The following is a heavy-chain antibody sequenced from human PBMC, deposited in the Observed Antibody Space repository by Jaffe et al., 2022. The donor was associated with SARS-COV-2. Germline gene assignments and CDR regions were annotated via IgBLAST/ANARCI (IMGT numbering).Heavy chain of an antibody. Sequence: EVQLVESGGGLIQPGGSLRLSCAASGFTVSSNFMSWVRQAPGKGLQWVSIIYDDGRTYYADSVKGRFTISRDNSKNTLYLQMDSLRADDTAVYYCASLLKYSYDYFDYWGQGTLVTVSS. CDR3: ASLLKYSYDYFDY. CDR2: IYDDGRT. J-gene: IGHJ4*02. D-gene: IGHD5-18*01. CDR1: GFTVSSNF. V-gene: IGHV3-53*01.